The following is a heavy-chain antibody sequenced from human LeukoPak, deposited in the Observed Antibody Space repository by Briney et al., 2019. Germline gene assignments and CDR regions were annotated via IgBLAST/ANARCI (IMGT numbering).Heavy chain of an antibody. D-gene: IGHD2-15*01. CDR2: ISGSGGST. Sequence: PGGSLRLSCAASGFTFSSYAMSWVRQSPGKGLEWVSAISGSGGSTYYADSVKGRFTISRDNSKNTLYLQMNSLRAEDTAVYYCAKSGDGCSAGSCYTPYDWGQGTLVTVSS. V-gene: IGHV3-23*01. CDR3: AKSGDGCSAGSCYTPYD. CDR1: GFTFSSYA. J-gene: IGHJ4*02.